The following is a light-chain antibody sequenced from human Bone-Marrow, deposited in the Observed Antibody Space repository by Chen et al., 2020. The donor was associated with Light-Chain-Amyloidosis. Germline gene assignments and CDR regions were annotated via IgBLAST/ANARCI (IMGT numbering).Light chain of an antibody. V-gene: IGLV1-51*01. CDR3: GTWDRSLNAGV. J-gene: IGLJ2*01. Sequence: QSVLTQPPSVSAAPGQKVTISCAGSTSNIGQNSVCWYQHLPGTAPKLLIYDNDKRPSGIPDRFSASKSGTSTTLGISGLQTGDEADYYCGTWDRSLNAGVFGGGTKLTVL. CDR1: TSNIGQNS. CDR2: DND.